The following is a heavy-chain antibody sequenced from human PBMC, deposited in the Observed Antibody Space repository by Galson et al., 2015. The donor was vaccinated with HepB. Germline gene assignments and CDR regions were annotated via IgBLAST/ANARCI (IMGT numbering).Heavy chain of an antibody. CDR1: GFTFSDYY. Sequence: SLRLSCAASGFTFSDYYMSWIRQAPGKGLEWVSYISSSSSYTNYADSVEGRFTISRDNAKNSLYLQMNSLRAEDTAVYYCARGLRWEPFDYWGQGTLVTVSS. D-gene: IGHD3-16*01. J-gene: IGHJ4*02. CDR3: ARGLRWEPFDY. CDR2: ISSSSSYT. V-gene: IGHV3-11*06.